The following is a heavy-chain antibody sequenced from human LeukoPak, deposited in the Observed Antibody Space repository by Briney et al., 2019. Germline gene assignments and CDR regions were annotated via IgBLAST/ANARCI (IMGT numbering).Heavy chain of an antibody. D-gene: IGHD3-3*01. CDR2: ISAYNGIP. J-gene: IGHJ6*03. V-gene: IGHV1-18*01. Sequence: GASVKVSCKASGGTFTSYGVTWVRQAPGQGLEWMGWISAYNGIPTYAQKFQGRVIMTTDTSTTTTYMELTSLRSDDTAVYFCARDDFWSDRYYYYMDVWGKGTTVTVSS. CDR3: ARDDFWSDRYYYYMDV. CDR1: GGTFTSYG.